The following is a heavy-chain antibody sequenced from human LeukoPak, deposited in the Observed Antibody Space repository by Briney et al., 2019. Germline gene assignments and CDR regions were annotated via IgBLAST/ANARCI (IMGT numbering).Heavy chain of an antibody. Sequence: ASVKVSCKASGYTFTSYDINWVRQATGQGLEWMGWMNPNSGNTGYAQKFQGRVTMTRNTSISTAYTELSSLRSEDTAVYYCARAPSDYDFWSGYYTARFDPWGQGTLVTVSS. CDR1: GYTFTSYD. CDR2: MNPNSGNT. V-gene: IGHV1-8*01. CDR3: ARAPSDYDFWSGYYTARFDP. J-gene: IGHJ5*02. D-gene: IGHD3-3*01.